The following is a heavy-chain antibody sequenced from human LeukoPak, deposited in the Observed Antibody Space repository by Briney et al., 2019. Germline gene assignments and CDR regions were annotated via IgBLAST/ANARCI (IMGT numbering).Heavy chain of an antibody. CDR2: IKQDGSEK. D-gene: IGHD2-2*01. Sequence: GGSQRLSCAASGFTFSSYWMSWVRQAPGKGLEWVANIKQDGSEKYYVDSVKGRFTISRDNAKNSLYLQMNSLRAEDTAVYYCAREMGYCSSTSCPVGNYYYGMDVWGQGTTVTVSS. CDR1: GFTFSSYW. V-gene: IGHV3-7*01. CDR3: AREMGYCSSTSCPVGNYYYGMDV. J-gene: IGHJ6*02.